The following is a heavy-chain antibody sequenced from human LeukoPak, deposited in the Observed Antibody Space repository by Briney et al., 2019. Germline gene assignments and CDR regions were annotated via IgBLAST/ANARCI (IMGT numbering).Heavy chain of an antibody. CDR2: IKEDGSKR. D-gene: IGHD2/OR15-2a*01. Sequence: PGGSLRLSCAVSGFTFSSYWMSWVRQAPGKGLEWVANIKEDGSKRYYVDSVKGRFTISRDNAKNSLYLQMNSLRAEDTAVYYCASHSAFCHYYWGQGTLVTVSS. V-gene: IGHV3-7*01. CDR1: GFTFSSYW. CDR3: ASHSAFCHYY. J-gene: IGHJ4*02.